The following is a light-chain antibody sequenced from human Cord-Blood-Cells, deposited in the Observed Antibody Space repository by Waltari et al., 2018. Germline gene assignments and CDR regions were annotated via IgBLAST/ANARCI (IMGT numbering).Light chain of an antibody. CDR1: QGNSSY. CDR2: AAS. V-gene: IGKV1-8*01. Sequence: AIRMTQSPSAFASSTRDRVTIPCWESQGNSSYLAWYQQKPGQAPKLLIYAASTLQSGVPSRFSGSGSGTDFTLTISCLQSEDVATYYCQQYYSYPRTFGQGTKVEIK. CDR3: QQYYSYPRT. J-gene: IGKJ1*01.